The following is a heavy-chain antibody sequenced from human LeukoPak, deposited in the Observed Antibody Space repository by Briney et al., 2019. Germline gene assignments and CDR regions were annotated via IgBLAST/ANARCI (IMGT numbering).Heavy chain of an antibody. D-gene: IGHD2-8*01. CDR3: AREEGCSNGVCYSSAFDT. V-gene: IGHV4-4*07. J-gene: IGHJ3*02. CDR1: GGSITNNY. CDR2: VYSSGTT. Sequence: PSETLSLTCTVSGGSITNNYWSWIRQPAGKGLEWIGRVYSSGTTNYSPSLKHRVTISVDTSKRQFSLRLSSVTAADTAIYYCAREEGCSNGVCYSSAFDTWGQGTMVTVSS.